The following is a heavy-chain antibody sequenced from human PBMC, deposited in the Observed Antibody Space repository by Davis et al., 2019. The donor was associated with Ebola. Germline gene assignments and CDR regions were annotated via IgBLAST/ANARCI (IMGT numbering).Heavy chain of an antibody. CDR3: ARVASYGDYFDY. V-gene: IGHV4-30-2*01. CDR2: ISHSGHT. D-gene: IGHD5-18*01. J-gene: IGHJ4*02. Sequence: SETLSLTCAVSGGSISSGGYSWSWIRQPPGKGLEWIGDISHSGHTYYNPSLRSRLTISVDTSKNHFSLKLSSVTAADTAVYYCARVASYGDYFDYWGLGTLVTVSS. CDR1: GGSISSGGYS.